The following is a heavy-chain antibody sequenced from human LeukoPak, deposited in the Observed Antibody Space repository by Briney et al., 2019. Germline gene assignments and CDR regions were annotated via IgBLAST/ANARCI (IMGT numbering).Heavy chain of an antibody. CDR3: ARTIFGVVIKSFDY. CDR1: GYTFTSYG. V-gene: IGHV1-18*01. Sequence: AASVKVSCKASGYTFTSYGISWVRQAPGQGLEWMGWISAYNGNTNYAQKLQGRVTMTTDTSTSTAYMELRSLRSDDTAVYYCARTIFGVVIKSFDYWGQGTLVTVSS. CDR2: ISAYNGNT. D-gene: IGHD3-3*01. J-gene: IGHJ4*02.